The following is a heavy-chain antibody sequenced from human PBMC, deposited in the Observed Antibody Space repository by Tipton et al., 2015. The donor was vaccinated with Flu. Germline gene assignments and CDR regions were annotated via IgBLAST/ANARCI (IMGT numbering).Heavy chain of an antibody. Sequence: TLSLTCTVSGYSISSGYYWGWIRQPPGKGLEWIGSIYHSGSTYYNPSLKSRVTISVDTSKNQFSLKLSSVTAADTAVYYCARSPMITFGEETNFDYWGQGTLVTVSS. D-gene: IGHD3-16*01. CDR1: GYSISSGYY. J-gene: IGHJ4*02. CDR3: ARSPMITFGEETNFDY. V-gene: IGHV4-38-2*02. CDR2: IYHSGST.